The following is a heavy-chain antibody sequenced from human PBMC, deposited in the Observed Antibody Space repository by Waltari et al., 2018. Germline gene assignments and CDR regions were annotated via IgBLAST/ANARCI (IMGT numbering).Heavy chain of an antibody. Sequence: QVQLQQWGAGLLKPSETLSLTCAVYGGSFSGYYWSWIRQPPGNGLEWIGEINHSGSTNYNPSLKSRVTISVDTSKNQFSLKLSSVTAADTAVYYCARAYDFWSARVGYWGQGTLVTVSS. D-gene: IGHD3-3*01. J-gene: IGHJ4*02. CDR2: INHSGST. CDR3: ARAYDFWSARVGY. CDR1: GGSFSGYY. V-gene: IGHV4-34*01.